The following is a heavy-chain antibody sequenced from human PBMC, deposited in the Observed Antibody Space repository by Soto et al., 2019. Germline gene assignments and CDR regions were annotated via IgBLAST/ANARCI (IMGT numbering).Heavy chain of an antibody. CDR2: ISYDGSSR. Sequence: PGGSLRLSCAASGFTFSSYGMHWVRQAPGKWLEWVAVISYDGSSRSYADPVKGRFTISRDNAKNTVYLQMNSLGAEDTAVYYCVRDQYSSSSGYYHYGRALGAQGTPLPVSS. D-gene: IGHD6-13*01. CDR3: VRDQYSSSSGYYHYGRAL. CDR1: GFTFSSYG. J-gene: IGHJ6*02. V-gene: IGHV3-30*03.